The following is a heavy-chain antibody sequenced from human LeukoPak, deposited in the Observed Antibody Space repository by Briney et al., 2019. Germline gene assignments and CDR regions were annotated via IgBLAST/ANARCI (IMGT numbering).Heavy chain of an antibody. CDR1: GFTFSSYS. D-gene: IGHD5-18*01. CDR3: AKESGYSYGYNFDY. V-gene: IGHV3-21*04. J-gene: IGHJ4*02. CDR2: ISSSSSYI. Sequence: GGSLRLSCAASGFTFSSYSMNWVRQAPGKGLEWVSSISSSSSYIYYADSVKGRFTISRDNAKNSLYLQMNSLRAEDTAVYYCAKESGYSYGYNFDYWGQGTLVTVSS.